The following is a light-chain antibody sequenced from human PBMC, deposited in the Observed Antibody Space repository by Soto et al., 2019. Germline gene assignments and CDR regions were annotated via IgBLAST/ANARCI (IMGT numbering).Light chain of an antibody. V-gene: IGKV2-24*01. CDR1: QGLVHIDGTTY. J-gene: IGKJ1*01. CDR3: MEGAHLRT. CDR2: KIS. Sequence: DIVLTQSPLSLLVTLGQPASISCRASQGLVHIDGTTYLSWLHQRPGLPPRLLIYKISVRLPGVTDRCSGSGAGTDIPLKISRVEAEDVGIYYCMEGAHLRTFGQGTKVELK.